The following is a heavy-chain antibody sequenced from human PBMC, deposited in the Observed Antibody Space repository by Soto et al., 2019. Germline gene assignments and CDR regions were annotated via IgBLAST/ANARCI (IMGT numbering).Heavy chain of an antibody. Sequence: SETLSLTCTVSGGSISSADYYWSWVRQPPGKGLEWIGYIYYSGSTYYNPSLKSRVTMSVDTSKNQFSLKLTSVTAADTAVYYCARARWDTIGLDYWGQGTLVTVSS. J-gene: IGHJ4*02. D-gene: IGHD1-26*01. V-gene: IGHV4-30-4*01. CDR2: IYYSGST. CDR1: GGSISSADYY. CDR3: ARARWDTIGLDY.